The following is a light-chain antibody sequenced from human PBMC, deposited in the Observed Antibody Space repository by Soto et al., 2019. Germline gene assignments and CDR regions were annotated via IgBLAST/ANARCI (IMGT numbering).Light chain of an antibody. V-gene: IGKV1-5*01. Sequence: DLQMTQYPSTLSASVGDRVTITCRASESISSWLAWYQEKPGKAPKLLSYDDSSLESGVPSRFSGSASGTEVTFTISSRQPDDFATYDCKQYNSLYTFGQGTKLEIK. CDR2: DDS. J-gene: IGKJ2*01. CDR3: KQYNSLYT. CDR1: ESISSW.